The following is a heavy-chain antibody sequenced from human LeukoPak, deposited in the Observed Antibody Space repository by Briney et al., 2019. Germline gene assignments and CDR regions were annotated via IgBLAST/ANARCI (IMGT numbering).Heavy chain of an antibody. CDR2: IYGGGST. Sequence: GGSLRLSCAASGFTVSSNYMSWVRQAPGKGLEWVSVIYGGGSTYYADSVKGRFTISRDNSKNTLYLQMNSLRAEDTAVYYCAREMAAGHYHDAFDIWGQGTMVTVSS. D-gene: IGHD6-13*01. V-gene: IGHV3-66*01. J-gene: IGHJ3*02. CDR3: AREMAAGHYHDAFDI. CDR1: GFTVSSNY.